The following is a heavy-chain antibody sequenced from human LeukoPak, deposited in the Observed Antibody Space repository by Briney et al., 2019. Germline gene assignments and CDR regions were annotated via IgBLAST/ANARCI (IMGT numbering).Heavy chain of an antibody. CDR2: IYTSGST. Sequence: PSETLSLTCTVSGGSISSYYWSWIRQPAGKGLEWIGRIYTSGSTNYNPSLKSRVTMSVDTSKNQFSLKLSSVTAADTAVYYCASWYGDYVYYYGMDVWGQGTTVTVSS. D-gene: IGHD4-17*01. J-gene: IGHJ6*02. CDR3: ASWYGDYVYYYGMDV. V-gene: IGHV4-4*07. CDR1: GGSISSYY.